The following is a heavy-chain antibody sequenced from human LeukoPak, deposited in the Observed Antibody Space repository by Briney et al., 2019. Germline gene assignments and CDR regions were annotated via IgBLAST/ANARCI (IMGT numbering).Heavy chain of an antibody. D-gene: IGHD3-10*01. Sequence: GASVKVSCKASGYTFTGYYMHWVRQAPGQGLEWMGWINPNSGGTNYAQKFQGRVTMTGDTSISTAYMELSRLRSDDTAVYYCARSYYYGSGSYEPLDYWGQGTLVTVSS. J-gene: IGHJ4*02. CDR3: ARSYYYGSGSYEPLDY. V-gene: IGHV1-2*02. CDR1: GYTFTGYY. CDR2: INPNSGGT.